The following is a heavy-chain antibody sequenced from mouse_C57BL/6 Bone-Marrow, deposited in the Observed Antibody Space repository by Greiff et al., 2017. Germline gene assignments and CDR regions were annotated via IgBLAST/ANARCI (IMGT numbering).Heavy chain of an antibody. CDR3: ARNYGNYYLFDY. V-gene: IGHV1-64*01. Sequence: VKLQPPGAELVKPGASVKLSCKASGYAFTSYWMHWVKQRPGQGLEWIGMIHPNSGSPTYNEQFKSKATLTVDKSSSTAYMQLSSLTSAYSAFYYGARNYGNYYLFDYWGQGTTLTVSS. CDR2: IHPNSGSP. CDR1: GYAFTSYW. D-gene: IGHD2-1*01. J-gene: IGHJ2*01.